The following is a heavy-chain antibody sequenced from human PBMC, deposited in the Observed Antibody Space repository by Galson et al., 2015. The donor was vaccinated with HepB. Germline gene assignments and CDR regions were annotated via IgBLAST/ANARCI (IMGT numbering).Heavy chain of an antibody. D-gene: IGHD2-15*01. CDR2: ISYDGSNK. CDR1: GFTFSSYA. V-gene: IGHV3-30-3*01. J-gene: IGHJ3*02. Sequence: SLRLSCAASGFTFSSYAMHWVRQAPGKGLEWVAVISYDGSNKYYADSVKGRFTISRDNSKNTLYLQMNSLRAEDTAVYYCAREMDIVVVVAATTAFDIWGQGTMVTVSS. CDR3: AREMDIVVVVAATTAFDI.